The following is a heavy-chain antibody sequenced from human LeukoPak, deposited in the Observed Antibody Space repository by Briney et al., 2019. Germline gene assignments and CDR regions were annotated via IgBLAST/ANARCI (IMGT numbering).Heavy chain of an antibody. CDR2: INWNGGSI. D-gene: IGHD3-22*01. J-gene: IGHJ4*02. CDR1: EFTFDEYA. Sequence: GGSLRLSCAASEFTFDEYAMHWVRQTPGKGLEWVSGINWNGGSIGYAVSVKGRFTISRDNAKNSLYLQMNSLRPEDTAFYFCAKDLTYDSGAYNYWGQGTLVTVSP. CDR3: AKDLTYDSGAYNY. V-gene: IGHV3-9*01.